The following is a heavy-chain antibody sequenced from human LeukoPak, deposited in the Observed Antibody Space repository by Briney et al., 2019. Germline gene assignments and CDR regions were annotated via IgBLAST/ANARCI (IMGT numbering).Heavy chain of an antibody. V-gene: IGHV1-2*02. CDR1: GYTFTGYY. CDR3: ARDYRAAMVAGYFDY. D-gene: IGHD5-18*01. J-gene: IGHJ4*02. CDR2: INPNSGGT. Sequence: GASVKVSCKASGYTFTGYYMHWVRQAPGQRLEWMGWINPNSGGTNYAQKFQGRVTMTRDTSISTAYMELSRLRSGDTAVYYCARDYRAAMVAGYFDYWGQGTLVTVSS.